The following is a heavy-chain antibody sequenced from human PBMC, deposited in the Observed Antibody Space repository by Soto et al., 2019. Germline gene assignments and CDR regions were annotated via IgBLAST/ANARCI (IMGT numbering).Heavy chain of an antibody. D-gene: IGHD2-2*01. CDR2: IYPGDSDT. Sequence: GESLKISCKGSGYSVTSYWIGWVRQMPGKGLEWMGIIYPGDSDTRYSPSFQGQVTISADKSISTAYLQWSSLKAADTAVYYCAMVPAAPHWVYYFGMDVWGQGTTVTVSS. J-gene: IGHJ6*02. CDR1: GYSVTSYW. V-gene: IGHV5-51*01. CDR3: AMVPAAPHWVYYFGMDV.